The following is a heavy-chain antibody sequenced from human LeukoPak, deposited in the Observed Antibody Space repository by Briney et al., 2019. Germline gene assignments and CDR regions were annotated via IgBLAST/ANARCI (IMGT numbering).Heavy chain of an antibody. D-gene: IGHD5-18*01. CDR2: IYYSGST. Sequence: PSETLSLTCTVSGGSISSGAYYWNWIRQHPGKGLEWIGYIYYSGSTYYTPSLRSRVTISVDTSKKQFSLKLSSVTAAGTAVYFCARDPSYGQFDYWGQGTLVTVSS. V-gene: IGHV4-31*03. J-gene: IGHJ4*02. CDR1: GGSISSGAYY. CDR3: ARDPSYGQFDY.